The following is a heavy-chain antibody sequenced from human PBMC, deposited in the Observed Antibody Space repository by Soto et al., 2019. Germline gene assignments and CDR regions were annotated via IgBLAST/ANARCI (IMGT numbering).Heavy chain of an antibody. CDR1: GYTFTGYY. CDR2: INPNSGGT. Sequence: ASVKVSCKASGYTFTGYYMHWVRQAPGQGLEWMGWINPNSGGTNYAQKLQVRVTMTTDTSTSTAYMELRSLRSDDTAVYYCARAGDILTGYYNPYYYYYGMDVWGQGTTVTVSS. D-gene: IGHD3-9*01. CDR3: ARAGDILTGYYNPYYYYYGMDV. J-gene: IGHJ6*02. V-gene: IGHV1-2*02.